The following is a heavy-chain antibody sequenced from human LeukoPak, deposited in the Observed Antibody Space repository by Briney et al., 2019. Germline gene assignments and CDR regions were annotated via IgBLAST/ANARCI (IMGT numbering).Heavy chain of an antibody. Sequence: PSETLSLTCTVSDYSISSGYYWGWIRQPPGKGLEWIGSIYYSGSTYYNPSLKSRVTISVDTSKNQFSLKLSSVTAADTAVYYCARHQYYDYVWGSYRTYYFDYWGQGTLVTVSS. V-gene: IGHV4-38-2*02. J-gene: IGHJ4*02. D-gene: IGHD3-16*02. CDR2: IYYSGST. CDR3: ARHQYYDYVWGSYRTYYFDY. CDR1: DYSISSGYY.